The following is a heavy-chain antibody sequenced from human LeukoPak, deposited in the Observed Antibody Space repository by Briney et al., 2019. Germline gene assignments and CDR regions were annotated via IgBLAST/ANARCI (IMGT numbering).Heavy chain of an antibody. V-gene: IGHV1-2*02. CDR1: GYTFTGYY. CDR3: ARVGPHRYYYYGMDV. CDR2: INPKSGSR. Sequence: ASVKVSCKASGYTFTGYYMHWVRQAPGQGLEWMGWINPKSGSRFYAQKFQDRVTMTRDTSISTAYMELSRLRSDDTAVYYCARVGPHRYYYYGMDVWGKGTTVTVSS. J-gene: IGHJ6*04.